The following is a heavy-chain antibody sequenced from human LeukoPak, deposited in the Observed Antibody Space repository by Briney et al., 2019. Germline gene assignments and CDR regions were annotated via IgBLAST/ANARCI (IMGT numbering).Heavy chain of an antibody. CDR1: GDTFTSYG. CDR2: ISAYNGNT. Sequence: GASVKVSCKASGDTFTSYGISWVRQAPGQGLEWMGWISAYNGNTNYAQKLQGRVTMTTDTSTSTAYMELRSLSSDDTAVYYCARVTLWFGELLRNWFDPWGQGTLVTVSS. J-gene: IGHJ5*02. V-gene: IGHV1-18*01. CDR3: ARVTLWFGELLRNWFDP. D-gene: IGHD3-10*01.